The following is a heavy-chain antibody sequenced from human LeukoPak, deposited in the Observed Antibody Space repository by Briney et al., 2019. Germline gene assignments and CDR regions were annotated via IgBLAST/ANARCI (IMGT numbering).Heavy chain of an antibody. Sequence: ASVKVSCKASGYTFTSYYMHWVRQAPGQGLEWMGIINPSGGSTSYAQKFQGRVTMTRDTSTSTVYMELSSLRSEDTAVYYCAREGGESPGIVVADPRHFDYWGQGTLVTVSS. CDR1: GYTFTSYY. V-gene: IGHV1-46*01. CDR3: AREGGESPGIVVADPRHFDY. CDR2: INPSGGST. D-gene: IGHD6-19*01. J-gene: IGHJ4*02.